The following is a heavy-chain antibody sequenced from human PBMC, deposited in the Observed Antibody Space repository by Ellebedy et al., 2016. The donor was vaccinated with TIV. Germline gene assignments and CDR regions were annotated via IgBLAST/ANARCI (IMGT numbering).Heavy chain of an antibody. CDR2: IYQDGSEK. V-gene: IGHV3-7*01. D-gene: IGHD4-17*01. Sequence: GGSLRLSCAASGFSFRNYWMGWVRQAPGKELEWVANIYQDGSEKYYVDSVKGRFTISRDNAKNSLYLQLNSLRVEDTAVYYCARRGSYGDYAVQVNPWFDPWGQGTLVTVSS. J-gene: IGHJ5*02. CDR1: GFSFRNYW. CDR3: ARRGSYGDYAVQVNPWFDP.